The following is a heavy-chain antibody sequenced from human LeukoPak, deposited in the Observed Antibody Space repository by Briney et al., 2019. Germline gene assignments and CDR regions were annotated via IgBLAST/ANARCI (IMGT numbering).Heavy chain of an antibody. J-gene: IGHJ4*02. CDR2: INTNTGNP. Sequence: AASVKVSCKASGGTFSSYAISWVRQAPGQGLEWMGWINTNTGNPTYAQGFTGRFVFSLDTPVSTAYLQISSLKAEDTAVYYCARDRRVATIKYFDYWGQGTLVTVSS. D-gene: IGHD5-12*01. CDR3: ARDRRVATIKYFDY. V-gene: IGHV7-4-1*02. CDR1: GGTFSSYA.